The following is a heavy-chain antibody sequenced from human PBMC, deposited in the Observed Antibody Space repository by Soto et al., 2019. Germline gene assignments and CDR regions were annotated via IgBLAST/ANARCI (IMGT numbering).Heavy chain of an antibody. CDR3: ARGPAYYYYYGMDV. J-gene: IGHJ6*02. CDR2: IWYDGSNK. Sequence: LRXCCASSGFTFSSYGMHWVRQAPGKGLEWVAVIWYDGSNKYYADSVKGRFTISRDNSKNTLYLQMNSLRAEDTAVYYCARGPAYYYYYGMDVWGQGTTVTVSS. V-gene: IGHV3-33*01. CDR1: GFTFSSYG.